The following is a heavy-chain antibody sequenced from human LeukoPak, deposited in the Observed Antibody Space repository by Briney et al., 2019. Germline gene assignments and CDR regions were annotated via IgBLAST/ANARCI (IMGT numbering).Heavy chain of an antibody. D-gene: IGHD3-10*01. V-gene: IGHV3-33*01. CDR1: GFTFTIYG. CDR3: ARSLERDYSGSGNYYMNNWFDP. CDR2: IWYDGSKT. Sequence: PGRSLRLSCATSGFTFTIYGMHWVRQAPGKGLEWVAVIWYDGSKTYYADSVKGRFTISRDTSTNTLYLQMNGLRAEDTAVYYCARSLERDYSGSGNYYMNNWFDPWGQETLVTVSS. J-gene: IGHJ5*02.